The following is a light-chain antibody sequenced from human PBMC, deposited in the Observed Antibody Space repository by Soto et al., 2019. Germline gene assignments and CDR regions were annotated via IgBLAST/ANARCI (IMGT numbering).Light chain of an antibody. CDR3: SSFTSSSTDV. CDR1: SSDIGGYNF. V-gene: IGLV2-14*01. Sequence: QSALTQPASVSGSLGQSITISCTGTSSDIGGYNFVSWYRHHPGKAPKLMIYEVTNRPSGASNRFSGSRSGNTASLTVSGLQAEDEGDYYCSSFTSSSTDVFGTGTKVTVL. J-gene: IGLJ1*01. CDR2: EVT.